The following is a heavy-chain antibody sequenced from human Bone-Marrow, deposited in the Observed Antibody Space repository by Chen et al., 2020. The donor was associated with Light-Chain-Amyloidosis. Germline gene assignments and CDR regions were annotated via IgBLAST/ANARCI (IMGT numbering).Heavy chain of an antibody. CDR3: ARVVPPNYGANFNS. V-gene: IGHV4-39*07. Sequence: QLQLQEPGPRLVKSSGTLSLTCTVSGGSIMSSSNFWGWLRQAPGKGLEWIGSIYYSGNTYMNSSLKNRVAMSVDTSNNQFSLRLNSVTAADTAVYFCARVVPPNYGANFNSWGQGTLVIVSS. CDR2: IYYSGNT. J-gene: IGHJ4*02. CDR1: GGSIMSSSNF. D-gene: IGHD4-17*01.